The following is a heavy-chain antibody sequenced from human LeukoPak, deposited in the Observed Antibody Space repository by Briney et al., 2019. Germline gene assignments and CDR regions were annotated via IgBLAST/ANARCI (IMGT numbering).Heavy chain of an antibody. V-gene: IGHV1-69*04. CDR2: IIPILGIA. CDR1: GGTFSSYA. J-gene: IGHJ4*02. CDR3: ARRGNAKTVLLWFGELYDD. D-gene: IGHD3-10*01. Sequence: SVKVSCKASGGTFSSYAISWVRQAPGQGLEWMGRIIPILGIANYAQKFQGRVTITADKSTSTAYMELSSLRSEDTAVYYCARRGNAKTVLLWFGELYDDWGQGTLVTVSS.